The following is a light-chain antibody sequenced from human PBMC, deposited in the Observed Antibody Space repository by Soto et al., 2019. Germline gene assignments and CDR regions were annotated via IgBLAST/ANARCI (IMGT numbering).Light chain of an antibody. J-gene: IGLJ1*01. CDR2: EVN. V-gene: IGLV2-14*01. CDR1: SSDVGACGS. Sequence: QSALTQPASVSGSPGQSITISCTGTSSDVGACGSVSWYQQHPGKAPKLMIYEVNDRPSGVSNRFSGSKSGNTASLTISGLQADDEADYYCTSYTTTGTYVFGPGTKLTVL. CDR3: TSYTTTGTYV.